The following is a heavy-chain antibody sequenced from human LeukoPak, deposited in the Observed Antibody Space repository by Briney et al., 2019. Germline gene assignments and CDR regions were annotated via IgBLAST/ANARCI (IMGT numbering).Heavy chain of an antibody. CDR3: ARGRDYYDSSYYFDY. D-gene: IGHD3-22*01. V-gene: IGHV1-69*13. Sequence: SVTVSCKASGGTFSSYAISWVRQAPGPGLEWMGGIIPIFGTANYDKQFQGRVTITADESTSAAYMELSSLRSEDTAVYYCARGRDYYDSSYYFDYWGQGTLVTVSS. CDR2: IIPIFGTA. CDR1: GGTFSSYA. J-gene: IGHJ4*02.